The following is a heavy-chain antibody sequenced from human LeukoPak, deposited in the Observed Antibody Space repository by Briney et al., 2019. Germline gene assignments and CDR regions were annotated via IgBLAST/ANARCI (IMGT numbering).Heavy chain of an antibody. D-gene: IGHD3-22*01. J-gene: IGHJ6*02. CDR3: AKDWSYYYDSSGPDPYYYYGMDV. CDR2: ISGSGGST. Sequence: PGGSLRLSCAASGFTFSSYAMGWVRQAPGKGLEWVSAISGSGGSTYYADSVKGRFTISRDNSKNTLYLQMNSLRAEDTAVYYCAKDWSYYYDSSGPDPYYYYGMDVWGQGTTVTVSS. CDR1: GFTFSSYA. V-gene: IGHV3-23*01.